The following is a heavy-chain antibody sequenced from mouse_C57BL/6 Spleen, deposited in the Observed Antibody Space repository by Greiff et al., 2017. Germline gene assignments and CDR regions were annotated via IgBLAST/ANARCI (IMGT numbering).Heavy chain of an antibody. CDR1: GYTFTSYW. J-gene: IGHJ2*01. Sequence: QVQLQQPGAELVKPGASVKLSCKASGYTFTSYWMHWVKQRPGQGLEWIGIIHPNSGSTNYNEKFKSKATLTVDKSSSTAYMQLSSLTSEDSAVYYCARSRDYYGGDYWGQGTTLTVSS. CDR3: ARSRDYYGGDY. D-gene: IGHD1-1*01. V-gene: IGHV1-64*01. CDR2: IHPNSGST.